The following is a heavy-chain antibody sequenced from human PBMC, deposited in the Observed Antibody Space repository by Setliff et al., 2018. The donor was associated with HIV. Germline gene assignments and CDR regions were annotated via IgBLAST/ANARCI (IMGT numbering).Heavy chain of an antibody. CDR1: GFTFNSYG. J-gene: IGHJ4*02. V-gene: IGHV3-33*01. Sequence: GGSLRLSCAASGFTFNSYGMHWVRQAPGKGLEWVALIWYDASKKEYADSVTGRFNILRDDSKKTVDLQMNSLRADDTAVYYCAREGITGTTLHPYWGQGTLVTVSS. D-gene: IGHD1-7*01. CDR2: IWYDASKK. CDR3: AREGITGTTLHPY.